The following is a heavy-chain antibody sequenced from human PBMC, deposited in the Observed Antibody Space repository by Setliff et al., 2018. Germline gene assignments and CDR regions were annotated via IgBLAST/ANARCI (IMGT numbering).Heavy chain of an antibody. Sequence: SETLSLTCTVSGGSFTTYYWGWIRQSPGKGLEWIGYICYSGSTNYNPSLKSRVSISVDTSKNQFSLRLTSVTAADTAVYYCAREYYYARSRNFDYWGQGTLVTVSS. CDR3: AREYYYARSRNFDY. CDR2: ICYSGST. CDR1: GGSFTTYY. J-gene: IGHJ4*02. D-gene: IGHD3-22*01. V-gene: IGHV4-59*01.